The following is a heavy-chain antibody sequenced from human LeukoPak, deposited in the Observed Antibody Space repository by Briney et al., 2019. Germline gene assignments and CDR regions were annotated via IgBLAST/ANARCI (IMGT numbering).Heavy chain of an antibody. Sequence: GESLKISCQGSGYSFTNYWITWVRQIPGKGLAWMGRIDPSDSYTNYSPSFQGHVTISADKSISTAYLQWSSLKASDTAMYYCARLPVRGEGYKLDYWGQGTLVTVSS. CDR3: ARLPVRGEGYKLDY. CDR2: IDPSDSYT. D-gene: IGHD5-24*01. CDR1: GYSFTNYW. J-gene: IGHJ4*02. V-gene: IGHV5-10-1*01.